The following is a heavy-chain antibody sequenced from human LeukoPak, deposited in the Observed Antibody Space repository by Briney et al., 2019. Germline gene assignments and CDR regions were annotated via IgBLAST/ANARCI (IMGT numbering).Heavy chain of an antibody. J-gene: IGHJ5*02. CDR1: GGSISSYY. Sequence: SETLSLTCTVSGGSISSYYWSWIRQPPGKGLGWIGYIYTSGSTNYNPSLKSRVTISVDTSKNQFSLKLSSVTAADTAVYYCARQRGMEPDMSDWFDPWGQGTLVTVSS. CDR2: IYTSGST. CDR3: ARQRGMEPDMSDWFDP. D-gene: IGHD1-1*01. V-gene: IGHV4-4*09.